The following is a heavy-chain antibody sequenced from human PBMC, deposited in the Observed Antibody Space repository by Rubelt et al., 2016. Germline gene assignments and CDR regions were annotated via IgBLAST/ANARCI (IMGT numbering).Heavy chain of an antibody. J-gene: IGHJ2*01. CDR3: ARGRRYCSGGSCYLWYFDL. CDR2: INPSGST. V-gene: IGHV4-34*01. D-gene: IGHD2-15*01. CDR1: GGSFSGYY. Sequence: QVQLQQWGAGLLKPSETLSLTCAVYGGSFSGYYWSWIRQPPGQGLEWLGEINPSGSTKYNPSLKCLCTISVATSKNQFSLKLSSVSAADTAVYYCARGRRYCSGGSCYLWYFDLWGRGTLVTVSS.